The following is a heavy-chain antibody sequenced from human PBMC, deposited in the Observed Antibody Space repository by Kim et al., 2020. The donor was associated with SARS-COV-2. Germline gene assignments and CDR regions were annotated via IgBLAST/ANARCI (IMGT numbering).Heavy chain of an antibody. D-gene: IGHD4-17*01. Sequence: YNPSLKSRVTISVDTSKNQFSLKLSSVTAADTAVYYCARDRTVTDNWFDPWGQGTLVTVSS. J-gene: IGHJ5*02. V-gene: IGHV4-34*01. CDR3: ARDRTVTDNWFDP.